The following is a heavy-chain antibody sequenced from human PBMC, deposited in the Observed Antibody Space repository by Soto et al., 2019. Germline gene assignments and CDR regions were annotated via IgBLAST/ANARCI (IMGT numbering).Heavy chain of an antibody. CDR2: INPDGNVG. V-gene: IGHV3-7*03. Sequence: EVQLLGSGGGLVQPGGSLRLSCVGSGFTFSTYWMNWVRQAPGKGLEWVANINPDGNVGTYVDSVRGRFTTSRYNAKNSLYLQMNSLRADDTAVYFFAGWGAHDYNYWGQGIMVTVSS. CDR3: AGWGAHDYNY. D-gene: IGHD4-4*01. CDR1: GFTFSTYW. J-gene: IGHJ4*02.